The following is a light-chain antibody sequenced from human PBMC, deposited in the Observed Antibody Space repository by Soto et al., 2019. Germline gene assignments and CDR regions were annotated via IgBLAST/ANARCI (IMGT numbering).Light chain of an antibody. CDR2: EVN. CDR3: NSYTSSSTRV. V-gene: IGLV2-14*01. J-gene: IGLJ2*01. Sequence: QSALTQPASGSGSPGQSITISCTGTSSDFGGYNYVSWYQQHPGKAPKLLIYEVNNRPSGVSNRFSGSKSGNTASLTISGLQAEDEADYYCNSYTSSSTRVFGGGTKLTVL. CDR1: SSDFGGYNY.